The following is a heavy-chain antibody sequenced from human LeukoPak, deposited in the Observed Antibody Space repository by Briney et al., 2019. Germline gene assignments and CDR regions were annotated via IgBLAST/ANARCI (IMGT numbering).Heavy chain of an antibody. V-gene: IGHV3-30*18. CDR1: GFTFSSYG. D-gene: IGHD6-13*01. CDR3: AKVLAAAGTGGDDY. Sequence: PGGSLRLSCAASGFTFSSYGMHWVRQAPGKGLEWVAFISYDGSNKYYADSVKGRFTISRDNSKNTLYLQMNSLRAEDTAVYYCAKVLAAAGTGGDDYWGQGTLVTVSS. CDR2: ISYDGSNK. J-gene: IGHJ4*02.